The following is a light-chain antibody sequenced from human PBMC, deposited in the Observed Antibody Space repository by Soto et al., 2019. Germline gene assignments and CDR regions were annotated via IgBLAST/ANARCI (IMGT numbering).Light chain of an antibody. CDR1: SSDLGDYNS. CDR3: SSYTSSDTWV. V-gene: IGLV2-14*03. Sequence: QSALTQPASVSGSPGQSITISCTGTSSDLGDYNSVSWYHHHPDKAPKLMIYNVNYRPSGVSNRFSGYKSGNTASLTISGLQAEDEADYYCSSYTSSDTWVFGGGTKLTVL. J-gene: IGLJ3*02. CDR2: NVN.